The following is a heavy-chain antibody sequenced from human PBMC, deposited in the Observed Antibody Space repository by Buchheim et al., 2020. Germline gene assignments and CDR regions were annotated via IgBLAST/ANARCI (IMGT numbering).Heavy chain of an antibody. Sequence: EVQLVESGGGLVKPGGSLRLSCAASGFTFSTFSMNWVRQAPGKGLEWVSSISSSSGYIYYADSLKGRFTISRDNAKKSLFLQMNSLRADDTAVYYCARDKDWQLGASDYWGQGTL. J-gene: IGHJ4*02. CDR3: ARDKDWQLGASDY. V-gene: IGHV3-21*01. D-gene: IGHD6-6*01. CDR1: GFTFSTFS. CDR2: ISSSSGYI.